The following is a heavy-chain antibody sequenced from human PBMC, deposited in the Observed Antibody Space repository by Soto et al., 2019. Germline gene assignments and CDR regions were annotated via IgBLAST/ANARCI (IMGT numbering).Heavy chain of an antibody. CDR1: GYTFISHG. Sequence: QVQLVQSGVEVKKPGASVQVSCKASGYTFISHGIIWVRQAPGQGLEWMGWISGKNGNTNYAQKLQGRVTLTTDTSTSTAYMELRSLRSDDTAVYYCARVSSSIVVVPDYGMDVWGQGTTVTVSS. CDR3: ARVSSSIVVVPDYGMDV. CDR2: ISGKNGNT. J-gene: IGHJ6*02. D-gene: IGHD2-15*01. V-gene: IGHV1-18*04.